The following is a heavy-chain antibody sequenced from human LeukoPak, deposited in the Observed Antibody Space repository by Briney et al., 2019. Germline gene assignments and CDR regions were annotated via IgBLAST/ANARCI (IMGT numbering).Heavy chain of an antibody. CDR1: GFTFSNAW. V-gene: IGHV3-15*01. J-gene: IGHJ6*02. CDR2: IKRKTDDGTT. D-gene: IGHD3-9*01. Sequence: GGSLRFSCTASGFTFSNAWMSWVRQAPGKGLEWVGRIKRKTDDGTTDYAIPVRGRFTISRDNSKNTLYLQMNSLRAEDTAVYYCARDRPDTYYDILTGYYRNYYYGMDVWGQGTTVTVSS. CDR3: ARDRPDTYYDILTGYYRNYYYGMDV.